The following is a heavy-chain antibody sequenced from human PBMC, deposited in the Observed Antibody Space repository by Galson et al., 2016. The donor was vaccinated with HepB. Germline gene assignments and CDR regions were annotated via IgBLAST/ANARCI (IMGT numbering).Heavy chain of an antibody. CDR3: VRGPFEK. J-gene: IGHJ4*02. CDR2: VDDGGTT. V-gene: IGHV3-53*01. Sequence: SLRLSCAASGFTVSTNHVTWVRQAPGKGLEWVSLVDDGGTTFYADSVKGRFTMSRDTSTNTPSLQMNNLRAIDTAVYFCVRGPFEKWGQGTLVTVSS. CDR1: GFTVSTNH.